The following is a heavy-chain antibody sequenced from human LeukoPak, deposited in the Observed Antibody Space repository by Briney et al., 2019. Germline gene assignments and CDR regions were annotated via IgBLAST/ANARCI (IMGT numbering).Heavy chain of an antibody. CDR1: GSSISSGGYF. Sequence: SETLSLTCTVSGSSISSGGYFWTWIRQQPGKGLEWIGYIYYSGSTYYNPSLKSRVTISVDMSKNQFSLKLSSVTAADTAVYYCARAPYSSSSVDYWGQGTLVTVSS. CDR2: IYYSGST. J-gene: IGHJ4*02. D-gene: IGHD6-6*01. CDR3: ARAPYSSSSVDY. V-gene: IGHV4-31*03.